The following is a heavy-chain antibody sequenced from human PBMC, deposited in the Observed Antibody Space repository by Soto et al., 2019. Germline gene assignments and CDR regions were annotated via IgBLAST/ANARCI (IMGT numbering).Heavy chain of an antibody. J-gene: IGHJ4*02. D-gene: IGHD1-26*01. CDR3: ARGWTGSEGVFDS. CDR1: GGTFSSYG. CDR2: IILMFGTI. V-gene: IGHV1-69*13. Sequence: SVKVSCKASGGTFSSYGINWVRQAPGQGLEWLGGIILMFGTINYAQKFQARVTITADESTSTAYMELSSLKSDDTAVYYCARGWTGSEGVFDSWGKGTLVTVSS.